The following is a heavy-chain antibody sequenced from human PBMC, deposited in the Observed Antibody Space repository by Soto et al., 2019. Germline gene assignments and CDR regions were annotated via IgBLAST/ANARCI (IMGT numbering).Heavy chain of an antibody. J-gene: IGHJ4*02. V-gene: IGHV3-23*01. CDR3: AKNGGPYSSSSYFDY. D-gene: IGHD6-6*01. CDR2: ISGSGGST. CDR1: GFTFSSYA. Sequence: GGSLRLSCAASGFTFSSYAMSWVRQAPGKGLEWVSAISGSGGSTYYADSVKGRFTISRDNSKNTLYLQMNSLRAEDTAVYYCAKNGGPYSSSSYFDYWGQGTLVTVSS.